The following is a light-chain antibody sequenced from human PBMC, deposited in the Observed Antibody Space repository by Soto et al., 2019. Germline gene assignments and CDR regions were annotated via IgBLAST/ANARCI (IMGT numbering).Light chain of an antibody. Sequence: QSALTQPASVSGSPGQSITISCTGTSSDIGAYNYVSWYQQHPGRAPKLMISNVSNRPSGVSNRFSGSKSGNTASLTISVLQTEDEADYFCSSYSGTSALYVFGAGTKLTVL. CDR2: NVS. J-gene: IGLJ1*01. V-gene: IGLV2-14*03. CDR1: SSDIGAYNY. CDR3: SSYSGTSALYV.